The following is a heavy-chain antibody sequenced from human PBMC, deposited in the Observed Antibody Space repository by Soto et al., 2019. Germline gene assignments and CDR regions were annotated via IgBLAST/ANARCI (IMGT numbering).Heavy chain of an antibody. CDR1: GFTVSSNY. Sequence: EVQLVETGGGLIQPGGSLRLSCAASGFTVSSNYMSWVRQAPGKGLEWVSVIYSGGSTYYADSVKGRFTISRDNSKNSLYLQMNSLRAEDTAVYYCARATVTTLAFDIWGQGTMVTVSS. CDR2: IYSGGST. D-gene: IGHD4-17*01. J-gene: IGHJ3*02. V-gene: IGHV3-53*02. CDR3: ARATVTTLAFDI.